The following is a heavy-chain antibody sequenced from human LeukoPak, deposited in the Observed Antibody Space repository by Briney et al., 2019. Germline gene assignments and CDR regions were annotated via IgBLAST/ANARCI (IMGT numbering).Heavy chain of an antibody. D-gene: IGHD2-2*01. V-gene: IGHV3-7*01. J-gene: IGHJ6*02. CDR3: ARALGYCSSTSCYEGDYYYGMDV. Sequence: PGGSLRLSCAASGFTFSSYWMSWVRQAPGKGLEWVANIKQDGSEKYYVDSVKGRFTISRDNAKNSLYLQMNSLRAEDTAVYYCARALGYCSSTSCYEGDYYYGMDVWGQGTTVTVSS. CDR1: GFTFSSYW. CDR2: IKQDGSEK.